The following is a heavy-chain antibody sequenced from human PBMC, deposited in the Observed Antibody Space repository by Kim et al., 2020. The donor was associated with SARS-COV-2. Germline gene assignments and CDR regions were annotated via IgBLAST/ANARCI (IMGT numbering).Heavy chain of an antibody. D-gene: IGHD5-18*01. CDR2: IKQDGSER. V-gene: IGHV3-7*01. CDR1: GFSFSSFW. CDR3: GRLPYSLSFEY. J-gene: IGHJ4*02. Sequence: VGSLRLSCAASGFSFSSFWMSWVRQAPGKGLEWVANIKQDGSERHHVDSVKGRFTISRDNAKNSLFLQMNSLRAEDTAMYYCGRLPYSLSFEYWGQGILVAVSS.